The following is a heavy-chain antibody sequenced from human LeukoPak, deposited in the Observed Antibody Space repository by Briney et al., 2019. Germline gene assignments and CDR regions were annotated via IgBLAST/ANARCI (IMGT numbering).Heavy chain of an antibody. J-gene: IGHJ4*02. V-gene: IGHV3-7*01. CDR3: ARDVGGSLDY. D-gene: IGHD1-26*01. Sequence: GGSLRLSCAASGFTFRSYWMAWVRQAPGKELEWVANIKEDESAKHQADSVKGRFTISRDNAQNSVYLQMSSLRGEDTAVYYCARDVGGSLDYWGQGTLVTVSS. CDR2: IKEDESAK. CDR1: GFTFRSYW.